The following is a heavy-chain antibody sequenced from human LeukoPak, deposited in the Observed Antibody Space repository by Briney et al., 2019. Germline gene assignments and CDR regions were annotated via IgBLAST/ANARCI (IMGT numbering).Heavy chain of an antibody. J-gene: IGHJ4*02. CDR3: ARDPGIGWLSDLDY. Sequence: GASVKVSCKASGYTFTSYGISWVRRAPGQGLEWMGWISANNGNTNYAQKLQGRVTMTTDTSTSTAYMELRRLRSDDTAVYYCARDPGIGWLSDLDYWGQGTLVTVSS. CDR2: ISANNGNT. D-gene: IGHD3-9*01. CDR1: GYTFTSYG. V-gene: IGHV1-18*01.